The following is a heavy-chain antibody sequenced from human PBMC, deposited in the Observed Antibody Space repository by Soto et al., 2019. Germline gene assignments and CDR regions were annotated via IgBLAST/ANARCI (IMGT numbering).Heavy chain of an antibody. CDR1: GFTFSSYG. J-gene: IGHJ4*02. CDR2: SSATGAGT. D-gene: IGHD2-21*01. CDR3: AKDRRAWGNYVFYSDF. Sequence: EVQLLESGGGLGQPGGSLRLSCAASGFTFSSYGMTWVRQAPGKGLEWVSFSSATGAGTYYADSVKGRFTISRDNSKNTLYLQITRMNADDTAVYYCAKDRRAWGNYVFYSDFWGQGALVIVSS. V-gene: IGHV3-23*01.